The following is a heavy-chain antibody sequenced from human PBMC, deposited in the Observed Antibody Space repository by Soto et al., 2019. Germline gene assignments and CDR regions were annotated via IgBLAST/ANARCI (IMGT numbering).Heavy chain of an antibody. CDR2: IKQDGSEK. Sequence: EVQLVESGGGLVQPGGSLRLSCAASGFTFSSYWMSWVRQAPGKGLEWVANIKQDGSEKYYVDSVKGRFTISRDNAKNSLHLQMNSLRAEDTAVYYCATLIRFLEWLSPFDYWGQGTLVTVSS. J-gene: IGHJ4*02. CDR3: ATLIRFLEWLSPFDY. CDR1: GFTFSSYW. V-gene: IGHV3-7*05. D-gene: IGHD3-3*01.